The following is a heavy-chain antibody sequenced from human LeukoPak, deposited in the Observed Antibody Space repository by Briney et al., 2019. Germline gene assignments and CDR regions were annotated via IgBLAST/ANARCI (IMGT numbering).Heavy chain of an antibody. CDR3: ARDGGVAAAGFDY. V-gene: IGHV4-4*07. Sequence: SETLSLTCTVSGGSISNYYWSWIRQPAGKGLEWIGRIYTSGSTNYNPSLKSRVTMSVDTSKNQFSLKLGSVTAADTAVYYCARDGGVAAAGFDYWGQGTLVTVSS. CDR2: IYTSGST. CDR1: GGSISNYY. D-gene: IGHD6-13*01. J-gene: IGHJ4*02.